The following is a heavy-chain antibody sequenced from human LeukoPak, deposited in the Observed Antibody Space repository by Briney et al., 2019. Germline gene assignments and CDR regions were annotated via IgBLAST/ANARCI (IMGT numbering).Heavy chain of an antibody. D-gene: IGHD2-2*01. CDR2: INWNGGST. Sequence: GGSLRLSCAASGFTLDDYGMSWVRQAPGKGLEWVSGINWNGGSTGYADSVKGRFTISRDNAKNSLYLQMNSLSAEDTALYHCASSCSSTSCYGRDVWGKGTTVTVSS. V-gene: IGHV3-20*01. CDR1: GFTLDDYG. CDR3: ASSCSSTSCYGRDV. J-gene: IGHJ6*04.